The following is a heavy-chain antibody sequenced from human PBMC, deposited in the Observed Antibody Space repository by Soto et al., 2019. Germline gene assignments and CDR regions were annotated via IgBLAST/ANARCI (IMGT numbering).Heavy chain of an antibody. J-gene: IGHJ4*02. CDR2: IKQDGSEK. CDR3: ARGNVLRYFDWLLFFDY. D-gene: IGHD3-9*01. Sequence: PGGSLRLSCAGSGFTFSSYWMSWVRQAPGKGLEWVANIKQDGSEKYYVDSVKGRFTISRDNAKNSLYLQMNSLRAEDTAVYYCARGNVLRYFDWLLFFDYWGQGTLVTVSS. CDR1: GFTFSSYW. V-gene: IGHV3-7*05.